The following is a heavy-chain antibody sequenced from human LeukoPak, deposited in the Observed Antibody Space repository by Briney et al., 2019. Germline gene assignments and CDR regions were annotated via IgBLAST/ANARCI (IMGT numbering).Heavy chain of an antibody. CDR3: ARGSGWP. J-gene: IGHJ5*02. CDR2: ISPAGGDM. Sequence: GGSLRLSCAASGFIFSDHYMSWIRQAPGKGLEWVSHISPAGGDMFYSDSLKGRFTISRDNAKNSLFLQMDSLRAEDTAVYYCARGSGWPWGQGTLVTVSS. V-gene: IGHV3-11*04. CDR1: GFIFSDHY. D-gene: IGHD6-19*01.